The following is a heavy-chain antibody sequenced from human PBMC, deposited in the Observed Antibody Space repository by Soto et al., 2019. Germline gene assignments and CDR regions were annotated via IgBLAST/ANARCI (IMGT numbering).Heavy chain of an antibody. Sequence: PSETLSLTCAVYGGSFSGYYWSWIRQPPGKGLEWIGEINHSGSTNYNPSLKSRVTISVDTSKNQFSLKLSSVTAADTAVYYCARGYDSSGYYLPSYNWFDPWGQGTLVTVS. CDR3: ARGYDSSGYYLPSYNWFDP. CDR1: GGSFSGYY. J-gene: IGHJ5*02. D-gene: IGHD3-22*01. CDR2: INHSGST. V-gene: IGHV4-34*01.